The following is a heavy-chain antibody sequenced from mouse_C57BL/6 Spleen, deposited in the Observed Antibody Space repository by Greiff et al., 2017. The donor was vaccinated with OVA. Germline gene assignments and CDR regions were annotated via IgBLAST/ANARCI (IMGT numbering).Heavy chain of an antibody. D-gene: IGHD1-1*01. V-gene: IGHV10-1*01. J-gene: IGHJ3*01. Sequence: EVMLVESGGGLVQPKGSLKLSCAASGFSFNTYAMNWVRQAPGKGLEWVARIRSKSNNYATYYADSVKDRFTISRDDSESMLYLQMNNLKTEDTAMYYCVSDYYGSPFAYWGQGTLVTVSA. CDR2: IRSKSNNYAT. CDR3: VSDYYGSPFAY. CDR1: GFSFNTYA.